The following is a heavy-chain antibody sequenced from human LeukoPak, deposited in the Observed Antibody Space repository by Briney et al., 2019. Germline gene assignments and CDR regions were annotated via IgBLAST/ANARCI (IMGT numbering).Heavy chain of an antibody. D-gene: IGHD3-22*01. CDR2: INPGDSDT. CDR1: GYSFANYW. V-gene: IGHV5-51*01. CDR3: ARQRYYDSSGQFDP. Sequence: RGESLKISCKGSGYSFANYWIGWVRQMPGKGLEWMGVINPGDSDTRYSPSFQGQVTISADKSISTAYLQWSSLKASDTAMYYCARQRYYDSSGQFDPWGQGTLVTVSS. J-gene: IGHJ5*02.